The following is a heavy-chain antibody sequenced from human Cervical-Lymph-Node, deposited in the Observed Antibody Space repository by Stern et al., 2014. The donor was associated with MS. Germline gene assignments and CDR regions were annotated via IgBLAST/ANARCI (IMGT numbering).Heavy chain of an antibody. J-gene: IGHJ5*02. V-gene: IGHV1-69*09. CDR1: GGTFSSSYA. CDR2: IIPISDLP. Sequence: QVQLVESGAEVKKPGSSVNVSCKASGGTFSSSYAITWMRQAPGQGLEWMGRIIPISDLPNYAQKFQGRVTITADTSTSTAYMELSSLRSEDTAVYYCARGVVSNRAAATLHNLFDPWGQGTLVTVSS. CDR3: ARGVVSNRAAATLHNLFDP. D-gene: IGHD2-15*01.